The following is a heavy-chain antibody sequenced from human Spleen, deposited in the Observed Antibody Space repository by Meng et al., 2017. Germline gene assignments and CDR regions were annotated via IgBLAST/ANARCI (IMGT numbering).Heavy chain of an antibody. CDR2: IHPSGNA. CDR3: VKHSSDWSLDS. V-gene: IGHV1-18*01. D-gene: IGHD6-19*01. CDR1: DYTYTHYQ. J-gene: IGHJ4*02. Sequence: QVQPVQSGPEVKKPGASVKVSCKASDYTYTHYQMDWVRQAPGQGLEWMGWIHPSGNANYAQKFQGRVTMTTDTSTTTAYMELRSLRSDDSALYYCVKHSSDWSLDSWGQGTLVTVSS.